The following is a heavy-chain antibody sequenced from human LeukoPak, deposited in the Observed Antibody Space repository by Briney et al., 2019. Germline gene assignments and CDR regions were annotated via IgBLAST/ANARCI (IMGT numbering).Heavy chain of an antibody. D-gene: IGHD6-13*01. Sequence: ASMKVSCKASGYTFTGYYIHWVRQAPGQGLEWMGRINPNTGGTDYAQKFQGRVTVTRDTSITTAYMELSRLTSDDTAIYYCAKVPPSITAAGNWLGPWGQGALVTVSS. J-gene: IGHJ5*02. CDR1: GYTFTGYY. CDR2: INPNTGGT. CDR3: AKVPPSITAAGNWLGP. V-gene: IGHV1-2*06.